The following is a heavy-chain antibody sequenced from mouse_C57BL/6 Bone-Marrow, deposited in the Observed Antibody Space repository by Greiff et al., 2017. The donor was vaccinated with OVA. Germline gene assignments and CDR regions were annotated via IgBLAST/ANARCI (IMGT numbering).Heavy chain of an antibody. CDR3: TTSAFYSKDYAMDY. V-gene: IGHV14-4*01. D-gene: IGHD2-5*01. J-gene: IGHJ4*01. CDR1: GFNIKDDY. Sequence: VQLKESGAELVRPGASVKLSCTASGFNIKDDYMHWVKQRPEQGLEWIGWIDPENGDTEYASKFQGKATITADTSSNTAYLQLSSLTSEDTAVYYCTTSAFYSKDYAMDYWGQGTSVTVSS. CDR2: IDPENGDT.